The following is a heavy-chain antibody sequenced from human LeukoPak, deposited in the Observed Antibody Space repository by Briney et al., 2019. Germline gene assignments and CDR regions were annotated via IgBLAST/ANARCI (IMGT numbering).Heavy chain of an antibody. Sequence: ASVKVSCKASGYTFTGYYMHWVRQAPGQGLEWMGWINPNSGGTNYAQKSQGRVTMTRDTSISTAYMELSRLRSDDTAVYYCASLGQYSSGWYDYWGQGTLVTVSS. CDR2: INPNSGGT. CDR3: ASLGQYSSGWYDY. CDR1: GYTFTGYY. J-gene: IGHJ4*02. D-gene: IGHD6-19*01. V-gene: IGHV1-2*02.